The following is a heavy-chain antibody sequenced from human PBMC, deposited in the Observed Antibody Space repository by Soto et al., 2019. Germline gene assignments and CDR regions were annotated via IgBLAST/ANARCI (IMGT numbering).Heavy chain of an antibody. Sequence: SETLSLTCTVSGGSISSGGYYWSWIRQHPGKGLEWIGYIYYSGSTYYNPSLKSRVTISVDTSKNQFSLKLSSVTAADTAVYYCARESRNSGRDVFFDYWGQGTLVTVSS. CDR1: GGSISSGGYY. CDR3: ARESRNSGRDVFFDY. V-gene: IGHV4-31*03. D-gene: IGHD1-26*01. CDR2: IYYSGST. J-gene: IGHJ4*02.